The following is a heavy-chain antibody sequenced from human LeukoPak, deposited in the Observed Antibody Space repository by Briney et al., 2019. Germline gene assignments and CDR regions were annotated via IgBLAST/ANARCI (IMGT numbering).Heavy chain of an antibody. CDR3: AREKSGSFDY. Sequence: GGSLRLSCAASGFTFSSYGMIWVRKAPGKALEWVSYISSSSSYIYYADSVKGRFTISRDNAKNSLYLQMNSLRAEDTAVYYCAREKSGSFDYWGQGTLVTVSS. V-gene: IGHV3-21*05. CDR1: GFTFSSYG. J-gene: IGHJ4*02. CDR2: ISSSSSYI. D-gene: IGHD1-26*01.